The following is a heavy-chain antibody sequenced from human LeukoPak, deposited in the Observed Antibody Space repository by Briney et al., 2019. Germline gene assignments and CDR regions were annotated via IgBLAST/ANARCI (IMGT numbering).Heavy chain of an antibody. CDR2: IYSGGDT. V-gene: IGHV3-53*01. CDR1: GFTVTNNY. D-gene: IGHD1-14*01. Sequence: GGSLRLSCAASGFTVTNNYMIWVRQATGKGPEWVSAIYSGGDTYYADSVKGRFTISRDNSKNSLYLQMNILRAEDTAVYYCARADRNHGCNWFDSWGQGTLVTVSS. J-gene: IGHJ5*01. CDR3: ARADRNHGCNWFDS.